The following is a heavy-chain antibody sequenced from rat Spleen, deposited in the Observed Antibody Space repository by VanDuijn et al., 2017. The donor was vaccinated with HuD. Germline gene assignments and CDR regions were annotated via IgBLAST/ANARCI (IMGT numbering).Heavy chain of an antibody. D-gene: IGHD1-4*01. J-gene: IGHJ3*01. V-gene: IGHV5-31*01. CDR3: ARVGTRVSRFAY. CDR1: GFTFNNYW. CDR2: ITNTGGST. Sequence: VQLVESGGGLVQPGRSLKLSCVASGFTFNNYWMTWIRQSPGKGLEWVASITNTGGSTYYRDSVKGRFTISRDNAKSTLYLQMDSLRSEDTATYYCARVGTRVSRFAYWGQGTLVTVSS.